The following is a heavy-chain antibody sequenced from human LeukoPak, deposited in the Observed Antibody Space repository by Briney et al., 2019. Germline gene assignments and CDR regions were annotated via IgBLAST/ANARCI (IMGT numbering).Heavy chain of an antibody. CDR1: GYSFTSYW. Sequence: GESLKISCKGSGYSFTSYWIGWVRQMPGKGLEWMGIIYPGDSDTRYSPPFQGQVTISADKSISTAYLQWSSLKASDTAMYYCARHGSSSWYGEVDYYYGMDVWGKGTTVTVSS. CDR3: ARHGSSSWYGEVDYYYGMDV. D-gene: IGHD6-13*01. CDR2: IYPGDSDT. V-gene: IGHV5-51*01. J-gene: IGHJ6*04.